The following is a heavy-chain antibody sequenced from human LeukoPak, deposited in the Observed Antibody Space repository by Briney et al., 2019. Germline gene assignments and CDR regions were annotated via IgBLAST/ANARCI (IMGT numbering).Heavy chain of an antibody. CDR3: VREDSYSSGWYGPDY. CDR2: INQGGTER. V-gene: IGHV3-7*05. J-gene: IGHJ4*02. Sequence: GGSLRLSCAASGLSFTTYWMSWVRQAPGKGLEWVANINQGGTERYVDSVKGRFTISRDNAKNSLYLQMNSLRAEDTAIYYCVREDSYSSGWYGPDYWGQGTLVTVSS. CDR1: GLSFTTYW. D-gene: IGHD6-19*01.